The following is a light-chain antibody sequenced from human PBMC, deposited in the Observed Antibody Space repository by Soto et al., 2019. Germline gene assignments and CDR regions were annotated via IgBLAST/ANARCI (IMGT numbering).Light chain of an antibody. J-gene: IGLJ2*01. V-gene: IGLV1-44*01. CDR2: SNN. CDR1: SSNIGSNP. CDR3: ATWDDSLKGV. Sequence: QSVLTQPPSASGTPGQRVIISCSGSSSNIGSNPVNWYQHLPGAAPKLLIYSNNQRPSGVPDRFSGSKSGTSASLALSGLQYEAEVDYPCATWDDSLKGVFGGGTKLTVL.